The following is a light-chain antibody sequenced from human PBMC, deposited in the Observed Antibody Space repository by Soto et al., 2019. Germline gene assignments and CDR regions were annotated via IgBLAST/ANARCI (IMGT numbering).Light chain of an antibody. CDR3: LQHNNYPWT. Sequence: PGERVTLSCRASQSVSSSFLTWYQQKPGQAPRLLIYGASTRATGIPARFSGSGSGTDFTLTISSLEPEDFATYYCLQHNNYPWTFGQGTKVDIK. CDR2: GAS. CDR1: QSVSSSF. V-gene: IGKV3D-7*01. J-gene: IGKJ1*01.